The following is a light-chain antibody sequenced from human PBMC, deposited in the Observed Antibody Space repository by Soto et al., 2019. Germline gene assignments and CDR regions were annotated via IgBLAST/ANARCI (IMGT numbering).Light chain of an antibody. J-gene: IGKJ3*01. CDR2: GAS. CDR1: QSVSTY. Sequence: EIVLTQPPATLSLSPGERATLSCRASQSVSTYLAWYQQKPGQAPRLLIYGASNRATGIPARFSGSGSATDFTLTISSLEPEDFAVYYCQHRLGP. CDR3: QHR. V-gene: IGKV3-11*01.